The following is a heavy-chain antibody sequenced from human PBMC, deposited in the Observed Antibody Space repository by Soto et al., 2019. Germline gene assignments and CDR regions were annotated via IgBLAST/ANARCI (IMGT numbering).Heavy chain of an antibody. D-gene: IGHD3-16*01. CDR2: ISGSGGST. CDR1: GFTFSSYA. CDR3: AMSILITLGGVTPPVGGLDY. V-gene: IGHV3-23*01. Sequence: GGSLRLSCAASGFTFSSYAMSWVRQAPGKGLEWVSAISGSGGSTYYADSVKGRFTISRDNSKNTLYLQMNSLRAEDTAVYYCAMSILITLGGVTPPVGGLDYWGQGPLVTVSS. J-gene: IGHJ4*02.